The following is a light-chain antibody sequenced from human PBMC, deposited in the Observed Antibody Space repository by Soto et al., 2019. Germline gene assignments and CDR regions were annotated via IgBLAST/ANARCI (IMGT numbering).Light chain of an antibody. CDR2: GAS. V-gene: IGKV1-12*01. CDR1: RGISRW. J-gene: IGKJ5*01. Sequence: DIQMTQSPSFVSASVGDRVTITCRASRGISRWLAWYQQRPGKAPELLIYGASSLQSGVPSRLSGSGSGTDFTLTISSLQPEDFATYYCQQANSFPLTFGQGTRLEMK. CDR3: QQANSFPLT.